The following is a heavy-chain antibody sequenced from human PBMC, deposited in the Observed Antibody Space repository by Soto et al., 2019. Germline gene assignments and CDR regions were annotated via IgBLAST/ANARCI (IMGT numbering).Heavy chain of an antibody. CDR1: GYTFSGHA. CDR3: GRDQSGTGYYVDWFDP. CDR2: INAGNSKT. J-gene: IGHJ5*02. Sequence: QVHFVQSGAEVKKPGASLKVSCKASGYTFSGHAIHWLRQAPGQRPEWLGWINAGNSKTYYSEKFEGRVTFTRDTVATTVNMELTSLTSEDTAVYYCGRDQSGTGYYVDWFDPWGQGTLVTVSS. V-gene: IGHV1-3*01. D-gene: IGHD3-10*02.